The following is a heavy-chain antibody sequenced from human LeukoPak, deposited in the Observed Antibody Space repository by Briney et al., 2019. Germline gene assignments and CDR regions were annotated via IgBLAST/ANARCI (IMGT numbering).Heavy chain of an antibody. D-gene: IGHD6-6*01. CDR3: ARHSSSSYYYGMDV. Sequence: SETLSLTCTVSGGSISSYYWSWIRQPPGKGLEWIGYIYSCGSTNYNPSLKSRVAISVDTFKNQFSLKLSSVTAADTAVYYCARHSSSSYYYGMDVWGQGTTVTVSS. CDR2: IYSCGST. J-gene: IGHJ6*02. V-gene: IGHV4-59*01. CDR1: GGSISSYY.